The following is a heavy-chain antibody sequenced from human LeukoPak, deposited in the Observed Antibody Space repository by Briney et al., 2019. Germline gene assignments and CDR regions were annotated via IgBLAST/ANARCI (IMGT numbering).Heavy chain of an antibody. CDR3: AREDSSSDTFDY. D-gene: IGHD6-6*01. J-gene: IGHJ4*02. CDR2: IWYDGSNK. CDR1: GFTFSSYG. V-gene: IGHV3-30*19. Sequence: GGSLRLSCAASGFTFSSYGMHWVRQAPGKGLEWVAVIWYDGSNKYYADSVKGRFTISRDNSKNTLYLQMNSLRAEDTAVYYCAREDSSSDTFDYWGQGTLVTVSS.